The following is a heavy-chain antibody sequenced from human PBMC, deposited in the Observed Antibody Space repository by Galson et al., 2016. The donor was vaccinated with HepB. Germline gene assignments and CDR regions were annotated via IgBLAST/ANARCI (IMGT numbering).Heavy chain of an antibody. V-gene: IGHV3-49*03. CDR3: TKDSSGYYLGDY. J-gene: IGHJ4*02. CDR1: GFTFGDYA. CDR2: IRSKTYGGTT. Sequence: SLRLSCAGSGFTFGDYAMSWFRQAPGKGLEWVAFIRSKTYGGTTEYAASVEGRFTISRDDSKSIAYLQMNSLKTEDTAVYYCTKDSSGYYLGDYWGQGTLVTVSS. D-gene: IGHD3-22*01.